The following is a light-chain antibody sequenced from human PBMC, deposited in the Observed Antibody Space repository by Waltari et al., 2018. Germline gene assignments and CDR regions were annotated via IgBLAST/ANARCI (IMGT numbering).Light chain of an antibody. CDR3: MQGTHWPYT. CDR1: QSLVHSDGNTH. J-gene: IGKJ2*01. Sequence: EVVLTQSPLSLPVTLGQPASISCNSSQSLVHSDGNTHLNWFQQRPGQSPRLLFYRVSSRESGVPDRFSGSGSGTDFTLKISRVEAEDVGVYYCMQGTHWPYTFGQGTRLDIK. V-gene: IGKV2-30*02. CDR2: RVS.